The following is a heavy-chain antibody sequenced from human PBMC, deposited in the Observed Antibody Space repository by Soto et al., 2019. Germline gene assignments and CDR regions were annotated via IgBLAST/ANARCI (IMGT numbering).Heavy chain of an antibody. CDR3: ARWSRYYYASDH. D-gene: IGHD3-10*01. V-gene: IGHV4-38-2*01. J-gene: IGHJ4*02. Sequence: PSETLSLTCAVSGYSISSGYYWGWIRQPPGKGLEWIGEIYHSGSTNYNPSLKSRVTISVDKSKNQFSLKLSSVTAADTAVYYCARWSRYYYASDHWGQGTLVTVSS. CDR2: IYHSGST. CDR1: GYSISSGYY.